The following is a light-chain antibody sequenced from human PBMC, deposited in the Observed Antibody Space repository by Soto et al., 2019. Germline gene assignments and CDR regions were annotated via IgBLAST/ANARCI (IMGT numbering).Light chain of an antibody. J-gene: IGKJ4*01. CDR2: DAS. CDR3: QQRSDLPST. Sequence: EIVLTQSPATLSLSPGARATLSCRASQSVSSYLAWYQQKTGQAPRLLIYDASNRAPGIPARFSGSGSGTDFTLTISSIEPDDFAVYYCQQRSDLPSTFGGGTKVQIK. V-gene: IGKV3-11*01. CDR1: QSVSSY.